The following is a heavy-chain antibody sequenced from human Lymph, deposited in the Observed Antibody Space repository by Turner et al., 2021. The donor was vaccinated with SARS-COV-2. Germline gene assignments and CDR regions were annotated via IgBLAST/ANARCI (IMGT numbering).Heavy chain of an antibody. CDR3: AWALYYYYGMDV. Sequence: QVQLVESGGGVVQRGRSLRLSFVVPGFTFISYGMHWVRQAPGKGLEWVAVISYDGGDKSYAGSVKGRFTISRDNSKNTLYLQMISLRAEDTAVYYCAWALYYYYGMDVWGQGTTVTVSS. J-gene: IGHJ6*02. CDR1: GFTFISYG. V-gene: IGHV3-30*03. CDR2: ISYDGGDK.